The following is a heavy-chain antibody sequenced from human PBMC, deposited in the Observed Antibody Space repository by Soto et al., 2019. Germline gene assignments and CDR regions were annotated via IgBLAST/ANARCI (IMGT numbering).Heavy chain of an antibody. V-gene: IGHV4-30-4*01. CDR3: ARYRSSAEYYFVY. J-gene: IGHJ4*02. Sequence: PSETLSLTCTVSGSSISSGDYYWSWIRQPPGKGLEWIGYIYYSGSTYYNPSLKSRVTISVDTSKNQFFLTLTSVTAADTAVYYCARYRSSAEYYFVYWGQGTLVTVSS. CDR2: IYYSGST. CDR1: GSSISSGDYY. D-gene: IGHD6-6*01.